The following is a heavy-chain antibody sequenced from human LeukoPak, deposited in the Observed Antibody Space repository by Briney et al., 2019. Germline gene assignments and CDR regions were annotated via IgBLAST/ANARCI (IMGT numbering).Heavy chain of an antibody. CDR3: ARDRAVAGTNRDYFDY. V-gene: IGHV3-7*01. CDR2: IKQDGSEK. CDR1: GFTFSSYW. D-gene: IGHD6-19*01. J-gene: IGHJ4*02. Sequence: GGSLRLSCAASGFTFSSYWMSWVRQAPGKGLEWVANIKQDGSEKYYVDSVKGRFTISRDNAKNSLYLQMNSLRVEDTAVYYCARDRAVAGTNRDYFDYWGQGTLVTVSS.